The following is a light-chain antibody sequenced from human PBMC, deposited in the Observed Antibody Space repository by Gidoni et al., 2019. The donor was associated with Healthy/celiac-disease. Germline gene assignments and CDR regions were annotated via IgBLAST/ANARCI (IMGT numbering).Light chain of an antibody. CDR2: GNS. J-gene: IGLJ3*02. Sequence: QSVLTQPPSVSGHPGQRVTISCTGSSSNIGAGYDVHWYQQLPATAPKLLIYGNSNRPSGVPDRFSGSKSGTSASLAITGLQAEDEADYYCQSYDSSLSVWVFGGGTKLTVL. CDR1: SSNIGAGYD. V-gene: IGLV1-40*01. CDR3: QSYDSSLSVWV.